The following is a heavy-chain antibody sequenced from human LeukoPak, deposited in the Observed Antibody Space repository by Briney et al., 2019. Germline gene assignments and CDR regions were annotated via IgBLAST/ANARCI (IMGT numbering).Heavy chain of an antibody. V-gene: IGHV3-11*01. CDR2: IGTRSNPI. CDR3: AREARGSGRDFDY. J-gene: IGHJ4*02. CDR1: GFSFSDFY. D-gene: IGHD1-26*01. Sequence: KAGGSLRLSCAASGFSFSDFYMSWIRQAPGMGLEWISYIGTRSNPIYYADSVKGRFTISRDDAKNSLYPQMNSLRDEDTAVYFCAREARGSGRDFDYWGQGILVTVSS.